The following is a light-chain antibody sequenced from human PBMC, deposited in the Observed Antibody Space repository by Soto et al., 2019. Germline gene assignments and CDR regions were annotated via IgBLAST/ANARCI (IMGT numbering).Light chain of an antibody. CDR1: QGISNN. J-gene: IGKJ1*01. CDR3: QKYDSAPLT. V-gene: IGKV1-27*01. CDR2: GAS. Sequence: DIQMTQSPSSLSASVGDRVTITCRASQGISNNLAWYQQKPGQVPRLLIYGASTLQSGVPSRFSGSGSGTDFTLTISSLQPEDVATYYCQKYDSAPLTFGQGTKVEFK.